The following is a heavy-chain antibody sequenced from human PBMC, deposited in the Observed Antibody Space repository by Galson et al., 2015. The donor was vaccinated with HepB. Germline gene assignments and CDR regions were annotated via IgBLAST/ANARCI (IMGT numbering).Heavy chain of an antibody. J-gene: IGHJ4*02. CDR1: GFTFSSYG. D-gene: IGHD2-2*01. Sequence: SLRLSCEASGFTFSSYGMHWVRQAPGKGLEWVAVIWYDGSNKYYADSVKGRFTISRDNSKNTLYLQMNSLRAEDTAVYYCARDEALVFGGNFDYWGQGTLVTVSS. V-gene: IGHV3-33*01. CDR3: ARDEALVFGGNFDY. CDR2: IWYDGSNK.